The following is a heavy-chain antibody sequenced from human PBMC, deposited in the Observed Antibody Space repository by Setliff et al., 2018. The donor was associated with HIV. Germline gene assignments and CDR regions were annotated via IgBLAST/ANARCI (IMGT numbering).Heavy chain of an antibody. J-gene: IGHJ4*02. CDR3: ARDDRCSGGYCYSY. CDR2: IYASDSSGST. D-gene: IGHD2-15*01. CDR1: GGSITTGSYY. V-gene: IGHV4-61*09. Sequence: LSLTCTVSGGSITTGSYYWSWIRQPAGQGLEWIGHIYASDSSGSTNYSPSLKSRVTISLDTSKNQFSLKLSSVAAADTAVYYCARDDRCSGGYCYSYWGQGALVTVSS.